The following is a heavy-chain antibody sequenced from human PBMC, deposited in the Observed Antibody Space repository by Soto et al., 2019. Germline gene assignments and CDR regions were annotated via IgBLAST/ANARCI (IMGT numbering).Heavy chain of an antibody. V-gene: IGHV3-30*18. D-gene: IGHD5-18*01. CDR1: GFTFSSYV. J-gene: IGHJ6*02. CDR2: ISYAGSNK. CDR3: AKGVTHSYGYRGLDV. Sequence: QVQLVESGGGVVQPGRSLRLSCAASGFTFSSYVFHWVRQAPGKGLEWVAVISYAGSNKYYADSVKGRFTISRDNSKNTLYLQMNSLRAEDTAVYYCAKGVTHSYGYRGLDVWGQGTTVTVSS.